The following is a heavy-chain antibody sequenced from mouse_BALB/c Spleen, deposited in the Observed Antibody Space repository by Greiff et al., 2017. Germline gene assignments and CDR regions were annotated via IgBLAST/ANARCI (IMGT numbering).Heavy chain of an antibody. CDR3: ARGGGTQYYFDY. Sequence: EVQLVESGGGLVKPGGSLKLSCAASGFTFSSYAMSWVRQTPEKRLEWVASISSGGSTYYPDSVKGRFTISRDNARNILYLQMSSLRSEDTAMYYCARGGGTQYYFDYWGQGTTLTVSS. CDR2: ISSGGST. J-gene: IGHJ2*01. V-gene: IGHV5-6-5*01. D-gene: IGHD3-3*01. CDR1: GFTFSSYA.